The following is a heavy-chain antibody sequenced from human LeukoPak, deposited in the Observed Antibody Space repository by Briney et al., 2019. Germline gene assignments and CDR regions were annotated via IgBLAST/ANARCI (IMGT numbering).Heavy chain of an antibody. CDR1: GGTFSSYA. J-gene: IGHJ4*02. CDR2: IIPIFGTA. Sequence: SVKVSCKASGGTFSSYAISWVRQAPGQGLEWMGGIIPIFGTANYAQKFQGRVTITADESTSTAYMELSSLRSEDTAVYYCARVYYDSXGRYFDYWGQGTXVTVSS. V-gene: IGHV1-69*13. D-gene: IGHD3-22*01. CDR3: ARVYYDSXGRYFDY.